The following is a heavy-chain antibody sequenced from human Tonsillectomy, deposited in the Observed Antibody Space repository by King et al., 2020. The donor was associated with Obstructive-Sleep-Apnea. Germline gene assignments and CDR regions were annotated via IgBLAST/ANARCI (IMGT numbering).Heavy chain of an antibody. CDR3: ARDQGWGLWFFDY. CDR1: GGSISSYY. D-gene: IGHD3-10*01. CDR2: IYYSGST. J-gene: IGHJ4*02. V-gene: IGHV4-59*01. Sequence: VQLQESGPGLVKPSETLSLTCTVSGGSISSYYWSWIRQPPGKGLEWIGYIYYSGSTNYNPSLKSRVTISVDTSKNQFSLKLRSLTAADTAVYYCARDQGWGLWFFDYWGQGTLVTVSS.